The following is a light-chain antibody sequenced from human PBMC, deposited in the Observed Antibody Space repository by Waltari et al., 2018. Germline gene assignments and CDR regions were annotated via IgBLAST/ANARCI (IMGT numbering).Light chain of an antibody. CDR2: EVI. CDR3: CSYTPGNNVI. V-gene: IGLV2-18*02. CDR1: NSDVGLYDR. Sequence: QSALTQPPSVSGSPGQSVTISCTGTNSDVGLYDRVSWYQQFPGTAPKLIIYEVINRPSGVPDRFSGSKSGNTASLTISGLQPEDDADYYYCSYTPGNNVIFGGGTKVTVL. J-gene: IGLJ2*01.